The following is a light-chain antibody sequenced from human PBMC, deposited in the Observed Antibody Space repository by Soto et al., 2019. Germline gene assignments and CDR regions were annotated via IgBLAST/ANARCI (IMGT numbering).Light chain of an antibody. CDR3: QQRSNWPWT. V-gene: IGKV3-11*01. CDR1: QSVRSN. CDR2: DAS. J-gene: IGKJ1*01. Sequence: EIVLTQSPATLSLSPGERATLSCRASQSVRSNLAWYQQKPGQAPRLLIYDASNRATGIPVRFSGSGSGTDFTLTISNLEPEDFAVSYCQQRSNWPWTFGQGAKVEIK.